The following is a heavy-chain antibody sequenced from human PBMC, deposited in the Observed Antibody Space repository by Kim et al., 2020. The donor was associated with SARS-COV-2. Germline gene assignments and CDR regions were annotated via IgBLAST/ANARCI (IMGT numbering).Heavy chain of an antibody. Sequence: SETLSLTCTVSGGSISSSSYYWGWIRQPPGKGLEWIGSIYYSGSTYYNPSLKSRVTISVDTSKNQFSLKLSSVTAADTAVYYCAREIIQGWFGGTSNWFDPWGQGTLVTVSS. J-gene: IGHJ5*02. CDR3: AREIIQGWFGGTSNWFDP. D-gene: IGHD3-10*01. V-gene: IGHV4-39*07. CDR2: IYYSGST. CDR1: GGSISSSSYY.